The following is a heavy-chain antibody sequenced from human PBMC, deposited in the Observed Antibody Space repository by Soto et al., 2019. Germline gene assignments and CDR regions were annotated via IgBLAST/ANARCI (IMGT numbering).Heavy chain of an antibody. CDR1: GFSFVNYA. CDR3: AKAATNGGWFNPFDS. CDR2: LSGSGTST. Sequence: GGSLRLSCAASGFSFVNYAMNWVRQAPGKGLEWVSGLSGSGTSTYYADSVKGRFTISRDNSRDTLFLQMNSLTADDTAVYYCAKAATNGGWFNPFDSWGQGALVTVSS. V-gene: IGHV3-23*01. J-gene: IGHJ4*02. D-gene: IGHD6-19*01.